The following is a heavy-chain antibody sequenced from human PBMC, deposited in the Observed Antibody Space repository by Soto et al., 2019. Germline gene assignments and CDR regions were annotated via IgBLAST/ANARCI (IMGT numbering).Heavy chain of an antibody. D-gene: IGHD1-7*01. Sequence: QVQLVQSGTEVKKPGASVKVSCKASGYTFTSYTMHWVRQAPGQGLEWMGWINAGKGNTNYSQKFQGRVIITRDTSASTGYMELSSLRSEDTAVYYCASTSNNEGGTYYYYYYGMDVWGQGTTVTVSS. V-gene: IGHV1-3*01. CDR3: ASTSNNEGGTYYYYYYGMDV. J-gene: IGHJ6*02. CDR2: INAGKGNT. CDR1: GYTFTSYT.